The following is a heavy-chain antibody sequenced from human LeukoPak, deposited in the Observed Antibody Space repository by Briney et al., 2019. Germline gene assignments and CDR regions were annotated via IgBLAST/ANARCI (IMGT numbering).Heavy chain of an antibody. CDR3: ARDRYFDL. Sequence: PSETLSLTCTVSGGSISNYYWSWIRQPPGKGLEWIGYIYYSGSTNYNPSLKSRVTFSVDTSKNQFSLKLSSVTAADTAVYYCARDRYFDLWGQGTLVTVSS. J-gene: IGHJ4*02. CDR2: IYYSGST. V-gene: IGHV4-59*01. CDR1: GGSISNYY.